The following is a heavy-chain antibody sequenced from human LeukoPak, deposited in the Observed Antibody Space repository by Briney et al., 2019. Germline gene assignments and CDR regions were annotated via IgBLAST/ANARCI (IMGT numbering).Heavy chain of an antibody. V-gene: IGHV1-24*01. D-gene: IGHD6-19*01. J-gene: IGHJ5*02. CDR3: ATTEAVAGTRDWFDP. CDR1: GYTLTELS. Sequence: ASVKVSCKVSGYTLTELSMHWVRQAPGKGLGWMGGFDPEDGETIYAQKFQGRVTMTEDTSTDTAYMELSSLRSEDTAVYYCATTEAVAGTRDWFDPWGQGTLVTVSS. CDR2: FDPEDGET.